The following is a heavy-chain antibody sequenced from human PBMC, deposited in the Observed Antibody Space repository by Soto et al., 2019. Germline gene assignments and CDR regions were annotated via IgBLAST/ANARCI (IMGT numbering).Heavy chain of an antibody. D-gene: IGHD6-19*01. CDR2: INAGNGNT. Sequence: QVQLVQSGAEVKKPGASVKVSCKASGYTFTSYAMHWVRQAPGQRLEWMGWINAGNGNTKYSQKFQGRVTITRDTSTSTACMELSSLRSEDTAVYYCARVSGIAVAEVWGQATLVTASS. CDR1: GYTFTSYA. CDR3: ARVSGIAVAEV. J-gene: IGHJ4*02. V-gene: IGHV1-3*01.